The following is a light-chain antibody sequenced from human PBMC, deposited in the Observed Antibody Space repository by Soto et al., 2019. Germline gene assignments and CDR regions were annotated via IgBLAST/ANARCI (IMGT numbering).Light chain of an antibody. J-gene: IGKJ1*01. CDR2: WAS. CDR1: QSVLYSSNNKNY. Sequence: DIVMTQSPDSLAVSLGERATTNCKSSQSVLYSSNNKNYLAWYQQKPGQPPKLLIYWASTRESGVPDRFSGSGSGTDFTLTISSLQAEDVAVYYCQQHYSTLWTFGQGTKVDIK. V-gene: IGKV4-1*01. CDR3: QQHYSTLWT.